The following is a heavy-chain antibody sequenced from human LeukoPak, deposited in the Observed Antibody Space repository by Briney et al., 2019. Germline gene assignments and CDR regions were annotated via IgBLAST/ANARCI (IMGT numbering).Heavy chain of an antibody. J-gene: IGHJ3*02. D-gene: IGHD1-26*01. CDR2: IIHIFGTW. CDR1: GYTFTSYA. Sequence: GASVTVSYRASGYTFTSYAMNWVRQAPGKGLEWMGGIIHIFGTWHYAQKFQGKVTISADRSTSTAYMELSSLRSEDTAVYYCARDEGAKIAFNIWGQGTMVTVSS. V-gene: IGHV1-69*06. CDR3: ARDEGAKIAFNI.